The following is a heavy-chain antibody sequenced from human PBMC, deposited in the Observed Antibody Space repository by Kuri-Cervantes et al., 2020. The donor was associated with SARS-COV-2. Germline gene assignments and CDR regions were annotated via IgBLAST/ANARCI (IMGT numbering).Heavy chain of an antibody. J-gene: IGHJ4*02. D-gene: IGHD2-2*02. V-gene: IGHV4-38-2*01. CDR2: IYHSGST. Sequence: SETLSLTCGVCGYSISSGYYLGWIRQRPGKGLEWIGSIYHSGSTYYNPSHKRRVTISVDTSKNQFSLKLSSVTAAHTAVYYCASSISCGSTSCYTYGHFDYWGQGTLVTVSS. CDR1: GYSISSGYY. CDR3: ASSISCGSTSCYTYGHFDY.